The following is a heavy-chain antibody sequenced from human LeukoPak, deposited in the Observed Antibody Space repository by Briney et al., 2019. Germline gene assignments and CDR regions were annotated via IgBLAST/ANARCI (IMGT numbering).Heavy chain of an antibody. CDR3: ARDLIAVAGMRVGCDH. V-gene: IGHV3-30*04. D-gene: IGHD6-19*01. CDR2: ISYDGSNK. J-gene: IGHJ4*02. CDR1: GFTFSSYG. Sequence: GGSLRLSCAASGFTFSSYGMHWVRQAPGKGLEWVAIISYDGSNKYYVDSVKGRFTISRDNSKNSLYLQMNSLRAEDTAVYYCARDLIAVAGMRVGCDHWGQGTLVTVSS.